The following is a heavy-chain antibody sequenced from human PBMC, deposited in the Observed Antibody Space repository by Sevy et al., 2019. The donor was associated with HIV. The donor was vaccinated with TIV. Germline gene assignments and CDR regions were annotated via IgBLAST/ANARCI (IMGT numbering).Heavy chain of an antibody. CDR1: GGSISSYY. Sequence: SETLSLTCTVSGGSISSYYWSWIRQPPGKGLEWIGYIYYSGSTNYNPSLKSRVTISVDTSKNQFSLKLSSVTAADTAVYYLARDRILGYCSGGSCYLPEAFDIWGQGTMVTVSS. CDR2: IYYSGST. CDR3: ARDRILGYCSGGSCYLPEAFDI. J-gene: IGHJ3*02. V-gene: IGHV4-59*01. D-gene: IGHD2-15*01.